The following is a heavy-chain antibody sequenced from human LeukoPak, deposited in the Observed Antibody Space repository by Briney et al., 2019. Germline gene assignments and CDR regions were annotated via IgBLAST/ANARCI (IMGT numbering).Heavy chain of an antibody. CDR3: ARGGPYDFWSGYYRDAFDI. D-gene: IGHD3-3*01. CDR1: GFTFSSYS. V-gene: IGHV3-21*01. J-gene: IGHJ3*02. CDR2: ISSSSSYI. Sequence: AGGSLRLSCAASGFTFSSYSMNWVRQAPGKGLEWVSSISSSSSYIYYADSVKGRFTISRDNAKNSLYLQMNSLRAEDTAVYYCARGGPYDFWSGYYRDAFDIWGQGTMVTVSS.